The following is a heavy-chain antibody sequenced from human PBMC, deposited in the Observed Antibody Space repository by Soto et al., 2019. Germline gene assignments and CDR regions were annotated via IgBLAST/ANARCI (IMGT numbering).Heavy chain of an antibody. CDR2: IDTSGTST. CDR1: GFTFTNFW. CDR3: ARDSWYFAV. D-gene: IGHD3-9*01. J-gene: IGHJ4*02. Sequence: GGSLRLSCGASGFTFTNFWMHWVRQVPGKGLVWVSRIDTSGTSTSYADSVKGRFTISRDNAKSTVTLQMNSLRAEDTGVYYCARDSWYFAVWSQGSLVTVSS. V-gene: IGHV3-74*01.